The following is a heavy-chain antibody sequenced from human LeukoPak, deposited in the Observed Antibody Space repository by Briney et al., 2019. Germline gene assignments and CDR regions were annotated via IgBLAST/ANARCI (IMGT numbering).Heavy chain of an antibody. J-gene: IGHJ4*02. Sequence: GGSLRLSCAASGFTFSSYAMSWVRQAPGKGLEWASAISGSGGSTYYADSVKGRFTISRDNSKNTLYLQMNSLRAEDTAVYYCAKTVSGIVATIDYWGQGTLVTVSS. CDR1: GFTFSSYA. CDR3: AKTVSGIVATIDY. D-gene: IGHD5-12*01. CDR2: ISGSGGST. V-gene: IGHV3-23*01.